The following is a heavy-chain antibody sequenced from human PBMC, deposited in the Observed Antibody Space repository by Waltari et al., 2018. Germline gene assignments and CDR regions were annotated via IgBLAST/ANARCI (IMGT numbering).Heavy chain of an antibody. Sequence: QVQLQESGPGLVKPSATLSLTCAVSGYSISSGYSWGWIRQPPGKGLEWVGEIWHSGSTYYNPSLKGRVTISVDTSKNQFSLELSAVTAADTGVYYCARGEGRWLQFYHYCDYWGQGTLVTVSS. J-gene: IGHJ4*02. D-gene: IGHD5-12*01. CDR3: ARGEGRWLQFYHYCDY. V-gene: IGHV4-38-2*01. CDR2: IWHSGST. CDR1: GYSISSGYS.